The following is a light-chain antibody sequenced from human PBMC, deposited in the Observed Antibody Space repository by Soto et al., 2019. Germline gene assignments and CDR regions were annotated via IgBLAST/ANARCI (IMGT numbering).Light chain of an antibody. V-gene: IGKV3-15*01. CDR1: QIGRSN. Sequence: EIVMTQSPATLSVAPGERATLSCRASQIGRSNVVWYQQKPGQAPRLLSDWASTRATVSPAMFSGSGSGTEFTLTSSSLQSEDFALYYCQQYNNGTRTFGPGTKVEIK. J-gene: IGKJ1*01. CDR3: QQYNNGTRT. CDR2: WAS.